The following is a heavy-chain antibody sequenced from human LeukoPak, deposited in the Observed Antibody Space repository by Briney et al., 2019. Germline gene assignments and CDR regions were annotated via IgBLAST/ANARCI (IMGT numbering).Heavy chain of an antibody. CDR3: ARVRYYYYYMDV. CDR1: GGSISSGDYY. Sequence: SETLSLTCTVSGGSISSGDYYWSWIRQPPGKGLEWIGYIYYSGSTYYNPSLKSRVTISVDTSKNQFSLKLSSVTAADTAAYYCARVRYYYYYMDVWGKGTTVTVSS. V-gene: IGHV4-30-4*08. J-gene: IGHJ6*03. CDR2: IYYSGST.